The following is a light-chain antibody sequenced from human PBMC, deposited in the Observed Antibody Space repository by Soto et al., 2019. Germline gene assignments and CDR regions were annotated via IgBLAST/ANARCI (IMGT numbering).Light chain of an antibody. CDR2: DAS. Sequence: DIQMTQSPSSLSASVGDRVTITCQASQDISNYLNWYQQKPGKAPKLLIYDASNLETRVPSRFSGSGSGTDFTFTISNLQPEDSAPSYCQHYDNLPSYTYGQGTKLEIK. J-gene: IGKJ2*01. CDR1: QDISNY. CDR3: QHYDNLPSYT. V-gene: IGKV1-33*01.